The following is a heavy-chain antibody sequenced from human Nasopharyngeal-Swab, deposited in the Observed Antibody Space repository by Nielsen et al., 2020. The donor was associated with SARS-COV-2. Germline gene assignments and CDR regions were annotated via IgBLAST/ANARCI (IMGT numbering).Heavy chain of an antibody. CDR3: ARDLFRYDILRIFDY. CDR2: INTNTGNP. V-gene: IGHV7-4-1*02. Sequence: SVNVSCKASGYTFTSYAMNWVRQAPGQGLEWMGWINTNTGNPTYAQGFTGRFVFSLDASVSTAYLQISSLKAEDTAVYYCARDLFRYDILRIFDYWGQGTLVTVSS. J-gene: IGHJ4*02. CDR1: GYTFTSYA. D-gene: IGHD3-9*01.